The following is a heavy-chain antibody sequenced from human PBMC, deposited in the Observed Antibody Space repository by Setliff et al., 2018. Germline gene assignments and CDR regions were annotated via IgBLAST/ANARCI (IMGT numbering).Heavy chain of an antibody. V-gene: IGHV1-3*01. CDR3: TRSSSYGMRYWFDS. CDR1: GYTFTSYG. CDR2: INAANGNT. D-gene: IGHD3-16*02. Sequence: ASVKVSCKASGYTFTSYGVHWVRQAPGQRLEWMGWINAANGNTKYSQKFQGRVTITRDTSASTVYMELTRLTSDDTAVYYCTRSSSYGMRYWFDSWGQGPLVTVS. J-gene: IGHJ5*01.